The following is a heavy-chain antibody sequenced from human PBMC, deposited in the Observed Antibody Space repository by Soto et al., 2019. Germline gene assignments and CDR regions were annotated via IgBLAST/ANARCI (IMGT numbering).Heavy chain of an antibody. CDR2: IYYSGST. Sequence: SETLSLTCTVSGGSISSYYWSWIRQPPGKGLEWSGCIYYSGSTNSNPSLKSRVTISVDTSKNQFSQKLSSVTAADTAVYYCGRRVFVVVLAAMGRVLLATGCAPWGKGPLVTV. D-gene: IGHD2-2*01. V-gene: IGHV4-59*08. CDR3: GRRVFVVVLAAMGRVLLATGCAP. CDR1: GGSISSYY. J-gene: IGHJ5*02.